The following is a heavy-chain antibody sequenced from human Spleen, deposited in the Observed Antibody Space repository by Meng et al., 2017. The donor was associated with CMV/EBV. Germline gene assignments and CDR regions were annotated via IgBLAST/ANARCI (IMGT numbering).Heavy chain of an antibody. CDR2: ISSGGTT. CDR3: ARRGYSSSSEGMDV. D-gene: IGHD6-6*01. J-gene: IGHJ6*02. Sequence: GGSLRLSCAASGFTVSHNYIYWVRQAPGKGLEWVSHISSGGTTYFADSVKGRFAISRDDSKNTVYLQMNSLRAEDTAVYYCARRGYSSSSEGMDVWGQGTTVTVSS. V-gene: IGHV3-53*01. CDR1: GFTVSHNY.